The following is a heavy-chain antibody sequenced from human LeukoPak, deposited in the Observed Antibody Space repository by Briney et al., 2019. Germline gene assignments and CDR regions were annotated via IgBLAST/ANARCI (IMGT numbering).Heavy chain of an antibody. CDR3: ARITGFGELLYPDY. Sequence: PSETLSLTCTVSGGSISSYYWSWIRQPAGKGLEWIGRIYTSGSTNYNPSLKSRVTISVDTSKNQFSLKLSSVTAADTAVYYCARITGFGELLYPDYWGQGTLVTVSS. CDR1: GGSISSYY. CDR2: IYTSGST. D-gene: IGHD3-10*01. V-gene: IGHV4-4*07. J-gene: IGHJ4*02.